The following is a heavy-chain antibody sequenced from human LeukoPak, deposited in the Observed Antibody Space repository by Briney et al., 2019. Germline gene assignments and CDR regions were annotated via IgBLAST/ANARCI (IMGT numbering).Heavy chain of an antibody. D-gene: IGHD3-3*01. CDR3: ARDYDSELDY. CDR2: IDPNSGDT. J-gene: IGHJ4*02. Sequence: ASVKVSCKASGYPFTGYYMHWVRQAPGQELEWMGWIDPNSGDTNYAQNLQGRVTMTRDTSINTAYMEVNRLTVDDTAMYYCARDYDSELDYWGQGTLVTVSS. CDR1: GYPFTGYY. V-gene: IGHV1-2*02.